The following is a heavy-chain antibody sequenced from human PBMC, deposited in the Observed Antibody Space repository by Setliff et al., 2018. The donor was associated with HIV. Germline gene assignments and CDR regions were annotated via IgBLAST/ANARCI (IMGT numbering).Heavy chain of an antibody. Sequence: ASVKVSCKASGYTFTSYGMNWVRQAPGQGLEWMGWINTYTGNPTYAQDFTGRFVFSLDTSVSTAYLQISSLKAEDTAVYYCGRNSVAGFHWGQGTLVTVSS. J-gene: IGHJ4*02. CDR1: GYTFTSYG. CDR2: INTYTGNP. D-gene: IGHD6-19*01. CDR3: GRNSVAGFH. V-gene: IGHV7-4-1*02.